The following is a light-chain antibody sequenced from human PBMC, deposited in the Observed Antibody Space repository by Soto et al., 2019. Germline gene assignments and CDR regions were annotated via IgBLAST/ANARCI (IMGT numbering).Light chain of an antibody. Sequence: QSALTQPASGSGSPGQSSTISFTGTSSDVGGYNYVSWYQQHPGKAPKLMIYDVSNRPSGVSNRFSGSKSGNTASLTISGLQAEDEDDYYCSSYTSSSTKVFGTGTKVTVL. CDR3: SSYTSSSTKV. CDR2: DVS. V-gene: IGLV2-14*01. CDR1: SSDVGGYNY. J-gene: IGLJ1*01.